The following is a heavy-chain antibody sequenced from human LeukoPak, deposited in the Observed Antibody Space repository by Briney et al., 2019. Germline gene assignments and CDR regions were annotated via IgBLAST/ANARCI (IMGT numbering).Heavy chain of an antibody. D-gene: IGHD3-9*01. Sequence: ASVTVSCKASGYSFTDYDFGWVRQAPGQGLEWLGWVSIYNDNTNYAREFQDRITMTTDISTSTAYMELKSLTSDDTAVYFCARTGHYQFDSWGQGTLVTVSS. CDR2: VSIYNDNT. V-gene: IGHV1-18*01. J-gene: IGHJ4*02. CDR3: ARTGHYQFDS. CDR1: GYSFTDYD.